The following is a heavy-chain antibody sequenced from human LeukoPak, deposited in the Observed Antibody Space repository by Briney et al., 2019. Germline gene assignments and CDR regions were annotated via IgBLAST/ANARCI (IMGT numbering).Heavy chain of an antibody. D-gene: IGHD3-10*01. J-gene: IGHJ3*02. CDR3: ARTPLWFGDIDI. CDR1: GGSISSGDYY. Sequence: NPSETLSLTCTVSGGSISSGDYYWSWIRQPPGKGLEWIGYIYYSGSTYYNPSLKSRVTISVDTSKNQFSLKLSSVTAADTAVYYCARTPLWFGDIDIWGQGTMVTVSS. V-gene: IGHV4-30-4*01. CDR2: IYYSGST.